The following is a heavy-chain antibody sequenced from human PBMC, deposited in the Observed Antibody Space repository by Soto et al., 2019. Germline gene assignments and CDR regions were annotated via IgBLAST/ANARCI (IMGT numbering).Heavy chain of an antibody. CDR1: GESVSSNTAA. V-gene: IGHV6-1*01. CDR3: ARDLESGYSNYYYYMDV. D-gene: IGHD5-12*01. CDR2: TYFRSRWYN. J-gene: IGHJ6*03. Sequence: SKTLSLTCAIYGESVSSNTAAWHWIRQSPSRGLEWLGRTYFRSRWYNDYAVSVKSRITINADTSKNQFSLHLNSVSPEDTAVYYCARDLESGYSNYYYYMDVWGKGTTVTVSS.